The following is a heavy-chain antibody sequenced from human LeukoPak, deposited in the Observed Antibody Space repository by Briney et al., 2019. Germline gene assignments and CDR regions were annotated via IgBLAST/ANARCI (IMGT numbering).Heavy chain of an antibody. CDR3: ARDKDDILTGYRHNWFDP. D-gene: IGHD3-9*01. Sequence: PGGSLRLSCAASGFTFSSYSMNWVRQAPGKGLEWVSSISSSSSYIYYADSVKGRFTISRDNAKNSLYLQINRLREEDTAVYYCARDKDDILTGYRHNWFDPWGQGTLVTVSS. CDR2: ISSSSSYI. J-gene: IGHJ5*02. CDR1: GFTFSSYS. V-gene: IGHV3-21*01.